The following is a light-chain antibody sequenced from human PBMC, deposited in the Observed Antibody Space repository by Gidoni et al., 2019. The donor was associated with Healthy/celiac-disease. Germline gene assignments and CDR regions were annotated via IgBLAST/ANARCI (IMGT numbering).Light chain of an antibody. CDR1: QGISSY. V-gene: IGKV1-9*01. J-gene: IGKJ4*01. Sequence: IQFTQSPSSLSASVGDIFTITCRASQGISSYLAWYQQQPGQAPKLMIYAASTSQSGVPSRFSGRGSGTDFTLTISSLQPEDFATYYCQQLNSYPLTFGGGTKVEIK. CDR2: AAS. CDR3: QQLNSYPLT.